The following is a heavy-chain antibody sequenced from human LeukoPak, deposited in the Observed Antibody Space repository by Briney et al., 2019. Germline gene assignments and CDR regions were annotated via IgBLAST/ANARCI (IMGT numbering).Heavy chain of an antibody. D-gene: IGHD6-19*01. V-gene: IGHV3-23*01. CDR2: MSATTQKT. J-gene: IGHJ4*02. CDR1: EFTFNDYA. CDR3: ARGTTWYSSGWYFDY. Sequence: GSLGLSCVASEFTFNDYAMNWVRRAPGKGLEWVAAMSATTQKTYYADSVRGRFTISRDNSKNTLYLQMNSLRAEDTAVYYCARGTTWYSSGWYFDYWGQGTLVTVSS.